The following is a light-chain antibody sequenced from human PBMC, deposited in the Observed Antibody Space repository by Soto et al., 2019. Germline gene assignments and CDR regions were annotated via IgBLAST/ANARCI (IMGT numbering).Light chain of an antibody. Sequence: EIVLTQSPATLSLSPGERATLSCRASQSLSNYIAWYQQKAGQAPRLLIYAISNRATGIPARFSGSGSGTDFTLTISSLEPEDFAIYYCQQRSNWLYTFGQGTKLEIK. CDR3: QQRSNWLYT. CDR2: AIS. CDR1: QSLSNY. V-gene: IGKV3-11*01. J-gene: IGKJ2*01.